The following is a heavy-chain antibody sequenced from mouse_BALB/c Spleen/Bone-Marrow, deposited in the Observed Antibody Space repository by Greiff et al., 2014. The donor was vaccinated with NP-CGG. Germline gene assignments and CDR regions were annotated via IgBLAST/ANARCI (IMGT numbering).Heavy chain of an antibody. J-gene: IGHJ3*01. CDR2: IDPANGNT. CDR1: GFNIKDTY. D-gene: IGHD1-1*01. CDR3: AAYYCGSSWGFDY. V-gene: IGHV14-3*02. Sequence: VHVKQSGAELVKPGASVKLSCTTSGFNIKDTYMHWVKQRPEQGLEWIGRIDPANGNTKYDPKFQDKAPITADTSSNTAYLQLSSLSSEDAVVYCGAAYYCGSSWGFDYWGQGTLVTVSA.